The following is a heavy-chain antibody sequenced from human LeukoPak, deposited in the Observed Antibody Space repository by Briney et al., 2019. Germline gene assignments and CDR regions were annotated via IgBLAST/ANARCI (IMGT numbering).Heavy chain of an antibody. V-gene: IGHV3-33*01. J-gene: IGHJ4*02. CDR3: ARDHARVVINYFDY. CDR2: IWYDGSNK. D-gene: IGHD3-3*01. CDR1: GFTFSSYC. Sequence: GGSLRLSCAASGFTFSSYCMHWVRQAPGKGLEWVAVIWYDGSNKYYADSLNGRFPISRDNSNNTLYLQMNSLRAEDTDVYYCARDHARVVINYFDYLGQGTLVTVSS.